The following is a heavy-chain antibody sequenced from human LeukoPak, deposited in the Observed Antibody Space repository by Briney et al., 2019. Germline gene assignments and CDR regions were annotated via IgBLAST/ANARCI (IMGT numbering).Heavy chain of an antibody. CDR3: ARGCSVPAAIFRWGNPKSVNWFDP. CDR1: GGSFSGYY. D-gene: IGHD2-2*02. V-gene: IGHV4-34*01. J-gene: IGHJ5*02. CDR2: INHSGST. Sequence: SETLSLTCAVYGGSFSGYYWSWIRQPPGKGLEWIGEINHSGSTNYNPSLKSRVTISVDTSKNQFSLKLSSVTAADTAVYYCARGCSVPAAIFRWGNPKSVNWFDPWGQGTLVTVSS.